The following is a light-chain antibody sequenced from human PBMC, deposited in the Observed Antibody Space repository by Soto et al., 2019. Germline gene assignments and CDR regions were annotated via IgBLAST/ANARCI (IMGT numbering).Light chain of an antibody. Sequence: EVVLTQSPATLSLSPGDRATLSCRASQSLSNSHLAWYQPKPGQAPKLLIFGASSRAPDFPDRLTGSGSGTDFTLNISRLEPEDIAVYYCEHFGSSPPYTFGQGTKLE. CDR1: QSLSNSH. V-gene: IGKV3-20*01. CDR2: GAS. CDR3: EHFGSSPPYT. J-gene: IGKJ2*01.